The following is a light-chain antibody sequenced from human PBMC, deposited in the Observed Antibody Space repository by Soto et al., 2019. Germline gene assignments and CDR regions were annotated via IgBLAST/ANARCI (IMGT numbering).Light chain of an antibody. V-gene: IGKV1-6*01. CDR2: AAS. J-gene: IGKJ1*01. CDR3: LQDYNYPWP. CDR1: QGIRND. Sequence: AIQMNQSRSSLSASVGDRVTITCRASQGIRNDLGWYQQKPGKAPKLLIYAASSLQSGVPSRFSGSGSGTDFTLTISSLQPEDFAPYYCLQDYNYPWPFGQGTKVEIK.